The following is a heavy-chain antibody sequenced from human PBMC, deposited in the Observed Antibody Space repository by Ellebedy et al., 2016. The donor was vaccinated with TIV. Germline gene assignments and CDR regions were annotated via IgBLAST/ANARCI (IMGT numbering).Heavy chain of an antibody. D-gene: IGHD5-18*01. CDR3: ARDHKYTDAFDI. J-gene: IGHJ3*02. CDR2: ISAYNGNT. V-gene: IGHV1-18*04. CDR1: GYTFTSYG. Sequence: ASVKVSCXASGYTFTSYGISWVRQAPGQGLEWMGWISAYNGNTNYAQKLQGRVTMTTDTSTSTAYMELRSLRSDDTAVYYCARDHKYTDAFDIWGQGTMVTVSS.